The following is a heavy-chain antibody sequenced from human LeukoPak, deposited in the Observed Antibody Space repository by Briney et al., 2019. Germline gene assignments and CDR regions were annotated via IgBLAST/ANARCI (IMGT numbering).Heavy chain of an antibody. V-gene: IGHV4-34*01. CDR1: GFTFSSYA. D-gene: IGHD2-15*01. J-gene: IGHJ5*02. CDR3: ARVVVVAAKANWFDP. Sequence: GSLRLSCAASGFTFSSYAMSWIRQPPGKGLEWIGEINHSGSTNYNPSLKSRVTISVDTSKNQFSLKLSSVTAADTAVYYCARVVVVAAKANWFDPWGQGTLVTVSS. CDR2: INHSGST.